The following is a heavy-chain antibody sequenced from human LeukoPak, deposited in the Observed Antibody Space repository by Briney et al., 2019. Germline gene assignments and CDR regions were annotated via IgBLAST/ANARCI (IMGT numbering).Heavy chain of an antibody. CDR3: ARGYNWNYFDY. CDR1: GGSISSYY. J-gene: IGHJ4*02. D-gene: IGHD1-20*01. CDR2: IYHSGST. Sequence: SETLSLTCTVSGGSISSYYWSWIRQPPGKGLEWIGYIYHSGSTNYNPSLKSRVTISVDTSKNQFSLKLSSVTAADTAVYYCARGYNWNYFDYWGQGTLVTVSS. V-gene: IGHV4-59*01.